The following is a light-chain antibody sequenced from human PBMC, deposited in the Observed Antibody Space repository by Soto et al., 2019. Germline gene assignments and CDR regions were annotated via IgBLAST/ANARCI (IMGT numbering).Light chain of an antibody. J-gene: IGLJ1*01. Sequence: QSALTQPPSAPGSPGQSVTISCTATTSDVGGYNYVSWYQQHPGKAPKLLIYEVSKRPSGVPDRFSGSKSGNTASLTVSGLQPEDEADYYCTSYAGSNIVFGTGTKVHRP. CDR1: TSDVGGYNY. V-gene: IGLV2-8*01. CDR3: TSYAGSNIV. CDR2: EVS.